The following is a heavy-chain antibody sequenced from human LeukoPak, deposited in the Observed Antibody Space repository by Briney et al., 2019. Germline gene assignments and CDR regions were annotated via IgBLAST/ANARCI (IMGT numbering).Heavy chain of an antibody. CDR2: ISGSGGST. D-gene: IGHD1-26*01. CDR1: GFTFSSYA. V-gene: IGHV3-23*01. J-gene: IGHJ4*02. Sequence: GGSLRLSCAASGFTFSSYAMSWVRQAPGKGLEWVSAISGSGGSTYYADSVKGRFTISRDNAKNTLYLQMNSLRAEDTAIYYCARDLSYSGIDYWGQGTLVTVSS. CDR3: ARDLSYSGIDY.